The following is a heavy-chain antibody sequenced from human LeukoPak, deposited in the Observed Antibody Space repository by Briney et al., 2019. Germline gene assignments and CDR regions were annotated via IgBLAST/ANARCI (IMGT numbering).Heavy chain of an antibody. D-gene: IGHD2-21*02. CDR1: GFTFSSYA. J-gene: IGHJ6*03. CDR3: AKCRVTLYYYYYMDV. Sequence: GGSLRLSCAASGFTFSSYAMSWFRQAPGKGLEWVSAISGSGGSTYYADSVKGRFTISRDNSKNTLYLQMNSLRAEDTAVYYCAKCRVTLYYYYYMDVWGKGTTVTVSS. CDR2: ISGSGGST. V-gene: IGHV3-23*01.